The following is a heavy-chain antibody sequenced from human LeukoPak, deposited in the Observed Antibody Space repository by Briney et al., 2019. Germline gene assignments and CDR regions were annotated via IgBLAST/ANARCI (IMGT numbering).Heavy chain of an antibody. CDR1: GYTFTSSG. V-gene: IGHV1-18*01. J-gene: IGHJ1*01. Sequence: ASVKVSCKASGYTFTSSGISWVRQAPGQGLEWMGWISAYNGNTNYPQKLQGRVTMTTDTSTSTAYMELRSLRSDDTAVYYCASTRGPEYFQHWGQGTLVTVSS. D-gene: IGHD2-8*02. CDR2: ISAYNGNT. CDR3: ASTRGPEYFQH.